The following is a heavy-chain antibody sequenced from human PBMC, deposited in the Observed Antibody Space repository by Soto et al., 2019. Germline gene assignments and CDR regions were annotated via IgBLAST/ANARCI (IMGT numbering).Heavy chain of an antibody. V-gene: IGHV3-23*01. Sequence: GGSLRLSCAAFGFDFNKYAMTWVRQAPGKGLQWVSSITSNGDSTYYADSVKGRFTTSRDNSKNTLYPQMNSLRADDTAVFYCAKDSPSYTTSPFYFDSWGQGTLVTVSS. CDR3: AKDSPSYTTSPFYFDS. D-gene: IGHD2-2*02. J-gene: IGHJ4*02. CDR1: GFDFNKYA. CDR2: ITSNGDST.